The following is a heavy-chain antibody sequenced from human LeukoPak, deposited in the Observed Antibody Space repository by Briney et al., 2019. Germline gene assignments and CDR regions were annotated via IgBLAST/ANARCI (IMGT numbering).Heavy chain of an antibody. CDR1: GGSISSGSYY. J-gene: IGHJ5*02. V-gene: IGHV4-61*02. Sequence: SETLSLTXTVSGGSISSGSYYWSWIRQPAGKGLEWIGRIYTSGSTNYNPSLKSRVTISVDTSKNQFSLKLSSVTAADTAVYYCARSIIVGATGWFDPWGQGTLVTVSS. CDR2: IYTSGST. D-gene: IGHD1-26*01. CDR3: ARSIIVGATGWFDP.